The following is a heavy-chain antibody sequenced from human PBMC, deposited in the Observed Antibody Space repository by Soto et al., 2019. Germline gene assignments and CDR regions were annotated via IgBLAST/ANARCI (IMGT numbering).Heavy chain of an antibody. J-gene: IGHJ4*02. Sequence: SETLSLTCAVYGGSFSGYYWSWIRQPPGKGLEWIGEINHSGSTNYNPSLKSRVTISVDTSKNQFSLKLSSVTAADTAVYYCARGGRAEAFDYWGQGTLVTVSS. CDR2: INHSGST. V-gene: IGHV4-34*01. CDR3: ARGGRAEAFDY. CDR1: GGSFSGYY.